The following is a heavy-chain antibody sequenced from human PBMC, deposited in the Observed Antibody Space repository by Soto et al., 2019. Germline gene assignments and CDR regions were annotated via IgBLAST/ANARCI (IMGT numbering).Heavy chain of an antibody. CDR3: TTDFIPGYYYYGMDV. V-gene: IGHV3-15*01. CDR2: IKSKTDGGTT. CDR1: EVKCGNAW. Sequence: GGSLRVCCAAAEVKCGNAWMSWVSQDPRKGLEWVGRIKSKTDGGTTDYAAPVKGRFTISRDDSKNTLYLQMNSLKTEDTAVYYCTTDFIPGYYYYGMDVWGQGTTVTVSS. D-gene: IGHD3-10*01. J-gene: IGHJ6*02.